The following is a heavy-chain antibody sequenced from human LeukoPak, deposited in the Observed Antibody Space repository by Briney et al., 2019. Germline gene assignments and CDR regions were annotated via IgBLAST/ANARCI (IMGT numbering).Heavy chain of an antibody. CDR2: LSDSGSST. CDR3: ARTYAYDATGDRGH. V-gene: IGHV3-23*01. D-gene: IGHD3-16*01. J-gene: IGHJ4*02. Sequence: GSLRLSCAASGFTFSSFAMSWVRQAPGKGLEWVSALSDSGSSTYYADSVKGRFTIYRDNSKNTLYLHMNSLRAEDTAVYYCARTYAYDATGDRGHWGQGTLVTVSS. CDR1: GFTFSSFA.